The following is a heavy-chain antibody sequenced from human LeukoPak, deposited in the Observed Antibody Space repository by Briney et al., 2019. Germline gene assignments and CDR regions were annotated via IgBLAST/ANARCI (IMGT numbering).Heavy chain of an antibody. V-gene: IGHV3-15*01. CDR3: ITSYYYDSSGYGY. D-gene: IGHD3-22*01. Sequence: PGGSLRLSCAASGFTFSDAWMSWVRQAPGKGLEWVGRIKSKTDGGTTDYAAPVKGRSTISRDDSKNTLYLQMNSLKTEDTAVYYCITSYYYDSSGYGYWGQGTLVILSS. CDR2: IKSKTDGGTT. CDR1: GFTFSDAW. J-gene: IGHJ4*02.